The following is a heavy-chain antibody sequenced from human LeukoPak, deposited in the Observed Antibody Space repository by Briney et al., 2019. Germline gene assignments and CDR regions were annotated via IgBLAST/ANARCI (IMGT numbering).Heavy chain of an antibody. CDR2: ISSSGSTI. J-gene: IGHJ4*02. CDR3: AREGLFYFDY. Sequence: GGSLRLSCAASGFTFSSYEMNWVRQAPGKGLEWVSYISSSGSTIYYADSVKGRFTISRDNAKNSLYLQMNSLRAEDTAVYYCAREGLFYFDYWGQGTLVTVSS. CDR1: GFTFSSYE. V-gene: IGHV3-48*03.